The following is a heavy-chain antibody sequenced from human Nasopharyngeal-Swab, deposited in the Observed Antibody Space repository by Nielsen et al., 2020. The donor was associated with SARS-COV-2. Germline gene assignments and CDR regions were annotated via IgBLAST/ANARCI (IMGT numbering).Heavy chain of an antibody. J-gene: IGHJ4*02. CDR2: INHSGST. CDR3: ARASLLWFGELSPLDY. V-gene: IGHV4-34*01. CDR1: GGSFSGYY. Sequence: SETLSLTCAAYGGSFSGYYWSWIRQPPGKGLEWIGEINHSGSTNYNPSLKSRVTISVDTSKNQFSLKLSSVTAADTAVYYCARASLLWFGELSPLDYWGQGTLVTVSS. D-gene: IGHD3-10*01.